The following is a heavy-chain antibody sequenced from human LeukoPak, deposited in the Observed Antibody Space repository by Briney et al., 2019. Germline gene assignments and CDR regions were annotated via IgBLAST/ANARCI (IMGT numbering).Heavy chain of an antibody. CDR2: IRSKANGYAT. CDR1: GFTFSASA. V-gene: IGHV3-73*01. D-gene: IGHD4-17*01. CDR3: TTTVTTLYYYYYGMDV. J-gene: IGHJ6*02. Sequence: GGSLRLSCAASGFTFSASALHWVRQASGKGLEWVGQIRSKANGYATAYGASVKGRFTISRDDSKNTLYLQMNSLKTEDTAVYYCTTTVTTLYYYYYGMDVWGQGTTVTVSS.